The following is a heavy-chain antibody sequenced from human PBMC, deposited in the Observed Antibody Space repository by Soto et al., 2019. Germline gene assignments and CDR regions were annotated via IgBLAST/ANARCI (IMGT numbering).Heavy chain of an antibody. CDR2: MNPNSGNT. V-gene: IGHV1-8*01. CDR1: GYTFTSYD. CDR3: ARAWSLSNPDIPLPIWYFDY. Sequence: GASVKLSSKASGYTFTSYDMNWLRQSTGQGLEWMGWMNPNSGNTGYAQKFQGRVTMTRNTSISTAYMELSSLRSEDTAVYYCARAWSLSNPDIPLPIWYFDYWGQGTPLTVSS. D-gene: IGHD2-21*02. J-gene: IGHJ4*02.